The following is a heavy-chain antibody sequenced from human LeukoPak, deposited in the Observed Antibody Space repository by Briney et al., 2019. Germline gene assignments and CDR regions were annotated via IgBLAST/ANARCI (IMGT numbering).Heavy chain of an antibody. J-gene: IGHJ4*02. CDR3: ARGGVDYYGSGTYYLMYYFDY. V-gene: IGHV3-30*02. CDR2: IRYDGSNK. Sequence: GGSLRLSCVASGFTFRSYGMHWVRQAPGKGLEWVAFIRYDGSNKYYADSVKGRFTISRDNSKNTLYLQMNSLRAEDTAVYFCARGGVDYYGSGTYYLMYYFDYWGQGALVTVSS. CDR1: GFTFRSYG. D-gene: IGHD3-10*01.